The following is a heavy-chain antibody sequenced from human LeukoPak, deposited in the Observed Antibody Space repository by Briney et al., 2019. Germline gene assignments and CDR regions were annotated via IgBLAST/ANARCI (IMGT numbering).Heavy chain of an antibody. CDR2: IYYTGST. CDR1: VGSISTYY. J-gene: IGHJ5*02. V-gene: IGHV4-59*01. Sequence: PSETLSLTCIVSVGSISTYYWSCIRQPPGKGLGWIRYIYYTGSTTYKPSLKSRVSISVDTSKNKFSLDLNSVSAADTAVYYCARGPGDSRGTSFDPWGQATLVTVSS. CDR3: ARGPGDSRGTSFDP. D-gene: IGHD1-1*01.